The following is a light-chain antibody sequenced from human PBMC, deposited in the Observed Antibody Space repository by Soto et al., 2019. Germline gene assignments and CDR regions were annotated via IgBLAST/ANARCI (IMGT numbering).Light chain of an antibody. J-gene: IGLJ1*01. CDR3: SSYTSSSTPYV. CDR1: SSDVGGYNY. CDR2: DVS. Sequence: QSALTQPASVSGSPGPSITISCTGTSSDVGGYNYVSWYQQHPGKAPKLMIYDVSNRPSGVSNRFSGSKSGNTASLTISGLQAEDVADYYCSSYTSSSTPYVFGTGTKVTVL. V-gene: IGLV2-14*01.